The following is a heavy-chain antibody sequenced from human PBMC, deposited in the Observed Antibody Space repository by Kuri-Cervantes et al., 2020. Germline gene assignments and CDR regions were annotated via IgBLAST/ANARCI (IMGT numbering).Heavy chain of an antibody. V-gene: IGHV4-59*12. CDR1: GGPISSYY. CDR3: ARGSEGGGVGSD. Sequence: GSLRLSCTVSGGPISSYYWSWIRQPPGKGLEWIGYIYYSGSTNYNPSLKSRVTISVDTSKNQFSLKLSSVTAADTAVYYCARGSEGGGVGSDWGQGTLVTVSS. J-gene: IGHJ4*02. D-gene: IGHD2-8*02. CDR2: IYYSGST.